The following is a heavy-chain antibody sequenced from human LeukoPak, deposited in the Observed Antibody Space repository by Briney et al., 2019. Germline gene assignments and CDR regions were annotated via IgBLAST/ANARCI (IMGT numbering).Heavy chain of an antibody. Sequence: GRSLRLSCAASGFTFSSYAMHWVRQAPDKGLEWVAVTLYDENNRHYADSVKGRFTISRDNSKNTPYLQMNSLRVEDTAIYYCAREQSSGSYRTSDYWGQGTLVTVSS. D-gene: IGHD3-10*01. CDR1: GFTFSSYA. CDR3: AREQSSGSYRTSDY. J-gene: IGHJ4*02. CDR2: TLYDENNR. V-gene: IGHV3-30*03.